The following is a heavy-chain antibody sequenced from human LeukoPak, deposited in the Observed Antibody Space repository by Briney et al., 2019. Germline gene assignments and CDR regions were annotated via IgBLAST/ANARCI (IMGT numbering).Heavy chain of an antibody. J-gene: IGHJ4*02. Sequence: GGSLRLSCTASGFTFGDYGMSWVRQAPGKGLEWVSFIRSKAYGGTTEYAASVQGSFTISRDDSKSVAYLQMNSLKTEDTAVYYCTSGVDLAYCGGDCYSGLWGQGTLVTVSS. V-gene: IGHV3-49*04. CDR1: GFTFGDYG. D-gene: IGHD2-21*02. CDR3: TSGVDLAYCGGDCYSGL. CDR2: IRSKAYGGTT.